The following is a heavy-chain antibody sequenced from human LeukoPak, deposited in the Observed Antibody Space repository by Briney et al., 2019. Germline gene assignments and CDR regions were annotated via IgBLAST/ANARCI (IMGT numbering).Heavy chain of an antibody. V-gene: IGHV1-2*02. CDR2: INPNSGGT. D-gene: IGHD2-2*03. CDR1: GYTFTGYY. J-gene: IGHJ5*02. Sequence: ASVKVSCKASGYTFTGYYMHWVRQAPGQGLEWMGWINPNSGGTNYAQKFQGRVTMTRDTSISTAYMELSRLRSDDTAVYYCARDLDIVVVPAAPFDPWGQGTLVTVSS. CDR3: ARDLDIVVVPAAPFDP.